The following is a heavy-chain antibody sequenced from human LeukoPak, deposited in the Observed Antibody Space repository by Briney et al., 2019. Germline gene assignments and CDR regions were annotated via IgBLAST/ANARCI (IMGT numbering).Heavy chain of an antibody. CDR2: ISSSSYI. V-gene: IGHV3-21*01. J-gene: IGHJ4*02. Sequence: GGSLRLSCAASGFTFSSYSMNWVRQAPGKGLEWVSSISSSSYIYYADSVKGRFTISRDNAKNSLYLQMNSLRAEDTAVYYCATTPLWNYERDYWGQGTLVTVSS. D-gene: IGHD1-7*01. CDR1: GFTFSSYS. CDR3: ATTPLWNYERDY.